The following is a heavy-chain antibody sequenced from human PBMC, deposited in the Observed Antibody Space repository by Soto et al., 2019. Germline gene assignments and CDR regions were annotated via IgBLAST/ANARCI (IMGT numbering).Heavy chain of an antibody. CDR3: ACHPSPTFNFGYGEF. CDR1: GYGFSNFW. J-gene: IGHJ4*02. CDR2: IYPGDSDT. D-gene: IGHD3-16*01. V-gene: IGHV5-51*01. Sequence: PGASLKISYKASGYGFSNFWIGWVRQMPGKGLEWLAMIYPGDSDTRYSPSFQGQVTISADTTTTTAYLQWSSLRASDTAMYYCACHPSPTFNFGYGEFWGQGTLVTVS.